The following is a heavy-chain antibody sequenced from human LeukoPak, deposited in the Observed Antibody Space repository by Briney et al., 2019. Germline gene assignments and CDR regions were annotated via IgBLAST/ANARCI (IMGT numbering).Heavy chain of an antibody. CDR3: AREIAVAGDIDY. CDR1: GFTFSNYA. J-gene: IGHJ4*02. Sequence: GGSLRLSCAASGFTFSNYAMHWVRQAPGKGLEWVAVISYDGSNKYYADSVKGRFTISRDNSKNTLYLQMNSLRAEDTAVYYCAREIAVAGDIDYWGQGTLVTVSS. V-gene: IGHV3-30*04. CDR2: ISYDGSNK. D-gene: IGHD6-19*01.